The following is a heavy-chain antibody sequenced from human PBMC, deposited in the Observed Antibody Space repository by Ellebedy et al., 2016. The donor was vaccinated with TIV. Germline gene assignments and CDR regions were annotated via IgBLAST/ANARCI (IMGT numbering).Heavy chain of an antibody. Sequence: PGGSLRLSCVASGFSFRSYWMSWVRQAPGKGLEWVANIYQDGSEKYYVDSVKGRFTISRDNAKNSLYLQMNSLRVEDTAVYYCARRGSYGDYAVQVNNWFDSWGQGTLVTVSS. CDR3: ARRGSYGDYAVQVNNWFDS. J-gene: IGHJ5*01. D-gene: IGHD4-17*01. V-gene: IGHV3-7*01. CDR1: GFSFRSYW. CDR2: IYQDGSEK.